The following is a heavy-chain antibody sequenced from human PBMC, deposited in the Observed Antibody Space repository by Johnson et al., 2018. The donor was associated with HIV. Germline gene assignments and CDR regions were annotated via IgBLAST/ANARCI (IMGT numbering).Heavy chain of an antibody. J-gene: IGHJ3*02. CDR1: GFTFSAHD. CDR2: IGISGNT. V-gene: IGHV3-13*01. CDR3: ATCSDQVLLGGDAFDI. D-gene: IGHD3-16*01. Sequence: VQLVESGGGLVQPGGSLRLSCAASGFTFSAHDMHWVRQTAGKGLEWVSGIGISGNTNYADSVKGRFTLSRDNAKNSLFLQMNSLRVEDTAVYYCATCSDQVLLGGDAFDIWGQGTMVTVSS.